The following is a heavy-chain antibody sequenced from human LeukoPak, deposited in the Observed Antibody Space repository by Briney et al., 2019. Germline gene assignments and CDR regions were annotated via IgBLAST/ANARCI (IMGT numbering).Heavy chain of an antibody. CDR1: GYTFTSYD. CDR3: AREGAVAGTRYFDY. Sequence: ASVKVSCKASGYTFTSYDINWVRQATGQGLEWMGWMNPNSGNTGYAQKFQGRVTMTRNTSISTAYMELSSLRSEDTAVYYCAREGAVAGTRYFDYWGQGTLVTVSS. V-gene: IGHV1-8*01. CDR2: MNPNSGNT. J-gene: IGHJ4*02. D-gene: IGHD6-19*01.